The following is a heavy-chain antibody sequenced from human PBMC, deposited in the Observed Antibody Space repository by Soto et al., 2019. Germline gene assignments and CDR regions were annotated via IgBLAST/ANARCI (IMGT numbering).Heavy chain of an antibody. CDR3: AKDHATYYDFWSGAEPSVGMDV. V-gene: IGHV3-23*01. J-gene: IGHJ6*02. CDR1: GFTFSSYA. CDR2: ISGSGGST. Sequence: GGSLRLSCAASGFTFSSYAMSWVRQAPGKGLEWVSAISGSGGSTYYADSVKGRFTISRDNSKNTLYLQMNSLRAEDTAVYYCAKDHATYYDFWSGAEPSVGMDVWGQGTTVTVSS. D-gene: IGHD3-3*01.